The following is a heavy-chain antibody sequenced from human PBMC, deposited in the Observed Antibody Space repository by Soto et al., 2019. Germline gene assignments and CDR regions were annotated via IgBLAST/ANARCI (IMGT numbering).Heavy chain of an antibody. J-gene: IGHJ5*02. CDR2: ISESGDDT. Sequence: GGSLRLSCAASGFTFSSFAMDLVRRAPGEGLEWVSGISESGDDTYYADSVKGRFTISRDNSKNTLYLQMNSLRAEDTAVYYCAKDPGFTIFGVVINWFDPWGQGTLVTVSS. V-gene: IGHV3-23*01. D-gene: IGHD3-3*01. CDR3: AKDPGFTIFGVVINWFDP. CDR1: GFTFSSFA.